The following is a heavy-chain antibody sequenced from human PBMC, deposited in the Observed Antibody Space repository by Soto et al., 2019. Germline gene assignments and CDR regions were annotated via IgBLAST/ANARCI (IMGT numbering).Heavy chain of an antibody. J-gene: IGHJ6*02. CDR2: INAGNGNT. V-gene: IGHV1-3*01. Sequence: GASVKVSCKASGYTFTSYAMHWVRQAPGQRLEWMGWINAGNGNTKYSQKFQGRVTITRDTSASTAYMELSSLRSEDTAVYYCASQYDFWSGYSSAYYYYGMDVWGPGTTVTVSS. CDR3: ASQYDFWSGYSSAYYYYGMDV. CDR1: GYTFTSYA. D-gene: IGHD3-3*01.